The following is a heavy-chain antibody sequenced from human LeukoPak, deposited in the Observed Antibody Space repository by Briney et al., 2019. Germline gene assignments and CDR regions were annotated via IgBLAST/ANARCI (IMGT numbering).Heavy chain of an antibody. D-gene: IGHD2-2*01. CDR1: GYTFTSYD. CDR2: MNPNSGNT. CDR3: ARGADCSSTSCPNYYYYGMDV. J-gene: IGHJ6*02. Sequence: ASVKVSCKASGYTFTSYDINWVRQATGQGLEWMGWMNPNSGNTGYAQKFQGRVTMTRNTSISTAYMELSSLRSEDTAVYYCARGADCSSTSCPNYYYYGMDVWGQGTTVTVSS. V-gene: IGHV1-8*01.